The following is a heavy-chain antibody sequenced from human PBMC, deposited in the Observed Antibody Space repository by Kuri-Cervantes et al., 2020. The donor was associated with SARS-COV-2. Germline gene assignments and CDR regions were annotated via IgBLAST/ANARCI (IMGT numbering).Heavy chain of an antibody. CDR3: AREEAYDSSAYQTIHFDY. CDR1: GYTSTGYY. J-gene: IGHJ4*02. D-gene: IGHD3-22*01. V-gene: IGHV1-2*04. CDR2: IKSNSGGT. Sequence: ASVKVSCKASGYTSTGYYLHWVRQAPGQGLEWMGWIKSNSGGTNYAQNFQGWVTMTRDTSISTAHMELSRLRSDDTAVYYCAREEAYDSSAYQTIHFDYWGQGTLVTVSS.